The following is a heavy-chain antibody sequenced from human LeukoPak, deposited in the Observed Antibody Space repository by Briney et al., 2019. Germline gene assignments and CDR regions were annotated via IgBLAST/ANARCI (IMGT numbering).Heavy chain of an antibody. CDR2: INPDGSTI. Sequence: PGGSLRLSCAASGFTFSNYWVHWVRQAPGKGLVWVSRINPDGSTINYADSVKGRFTISRDNSKNTLYLEMNSLRVDDTAVYYCARDLVSGAPDYFDSWGQGTLVTVSS. J-gene: IGHJ4*02. CDR1: GFTFSNYW. V-gene: IGHV3-74*01. D-gene: IGHD1-26*01. CDR3: ARDLVSGAPDYFDS.